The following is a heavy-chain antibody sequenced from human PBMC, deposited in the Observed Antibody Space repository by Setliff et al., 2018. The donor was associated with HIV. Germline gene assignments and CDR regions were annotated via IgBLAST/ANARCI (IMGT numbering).Heavy chain of an antibody. V-gene: IGHV4-4*02. D-gene: IGHD6-13*01. J-gene: IGHJ4*02. Sequence: PSEPLSLTCAVSRGSISSDNWWTWLRQPPGKGLEWIGEIYHSGSTNYNASLKSRVTISIDKSKSQFSLKLSSVTAADTALYYCARGQHSSTWGALFDYWGQGTLVTVSS. CDR2: IYHSGST. CDR1: RGSISSDNW. CDR3: ARGQHSSTWGALFDY.